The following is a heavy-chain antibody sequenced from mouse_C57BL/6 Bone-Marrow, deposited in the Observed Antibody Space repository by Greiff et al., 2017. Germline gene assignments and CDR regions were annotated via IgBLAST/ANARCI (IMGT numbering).Heavy chain of an antibody. V-gene: IGHV1-59*01. CDR2: IDPSDSYT. CDR3: ASHYYGTFAY. CDR1: GYTFTSYW. D-gene: IGHD1-1*01. J-gene: IGHJ3*01. Sequence: QVQLQQPGAELVRPGTSVKLSCKASGYTFTSYWMHWVKQRPGHGLEWIGVIDPSDSYTNYNQKFKGKATLTVDTSSSTAYMQLSSLTSEDSAVYYGASHYYGTFAYWGQGTLVTVSA.